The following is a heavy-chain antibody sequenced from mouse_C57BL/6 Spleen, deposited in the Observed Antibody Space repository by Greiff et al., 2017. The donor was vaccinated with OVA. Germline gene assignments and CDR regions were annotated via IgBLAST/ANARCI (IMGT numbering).Heavy chain of an antibody. CDR3: ARRGNYGPFAY. V-gene: IGHV1-26*01. Sequence: EVQLQQSGPELVKPGASVKISCKASGYTFTDYYMNWVKQSHGKSLEWIGDINPNNGGTSYNQKFKGKATLTVDKSSSTAYMEHRSLTSEDSAVYYCARRGNYGPFAYWGQGTLVTVSA. D-gene: IGHD1-1*02. CDR1: GYTFTDYY. CDR2: INPNNGGT. J-gene: IGHJ3*01.